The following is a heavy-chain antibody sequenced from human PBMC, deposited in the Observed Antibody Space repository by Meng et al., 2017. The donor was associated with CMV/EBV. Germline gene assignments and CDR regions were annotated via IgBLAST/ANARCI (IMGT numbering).Heavy chain of an antibody. V-gene: IGHV3-21*01. D-gene: IGHD1-26*01. CDR2: ISSSSSYI. J-gene: IGHJ4*02. Sequence: EVQLVESGGGVVKHGGSLRLSCAASGFTFSSYSMNWVRQAPGKGLEWISSISSSSSYIYYADSVKGRFTISRDNAKNSLYLQMNSLRAEDTAVYYCARDGGSRGYYFDYWGQGTLVTVSS. CDR1: GFTFSSYS. CDR3: ARDGGSRGYYFDY.